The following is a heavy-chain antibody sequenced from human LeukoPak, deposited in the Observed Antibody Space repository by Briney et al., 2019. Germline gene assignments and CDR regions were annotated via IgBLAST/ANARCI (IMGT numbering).Heavy chain of an antibody. V-gene: IGHV1-69*04. CDR3: ARAISGDWFDP. CDR1: GGTFSSYA. D-gene: IGHD7-27*01. CDR2: IIPILGIA. Sequence: SVKVSCTASGGTFSSYAISWVRQAPGQGLEWMGRIIPILGIANYAQKFQGRVTITADKSTSTAYMELSSLRSEDTAVYYCARAISGDWFDPWGQGTLVTVSS. J-gene: IGHJ5*02.